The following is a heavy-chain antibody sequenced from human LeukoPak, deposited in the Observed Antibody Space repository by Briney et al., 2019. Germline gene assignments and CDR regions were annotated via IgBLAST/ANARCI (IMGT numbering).Heavy chain of an antibody. Sequence: GGSLRLSCAASGFTFSSYSMNWVRQAPGKGLEWVSAISGSGGSTYYADSVKGRFTISRDNSKNTLYLQMNSLRAEDTAVYYCAKASYRHYYYGMDVWGQGTTVTVSS. CDR3: AKASYRHYYYGMDV. CDR2: ISGSGGST. CDR1: GFTFSSYS. D-gene: IGHD4-11*01. J-gene: IGHJ6*02. V-gene: IGHV3-23*01.